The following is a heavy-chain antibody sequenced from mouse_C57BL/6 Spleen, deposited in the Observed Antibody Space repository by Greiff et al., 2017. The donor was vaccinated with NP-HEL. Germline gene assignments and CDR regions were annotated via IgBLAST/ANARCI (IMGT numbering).Heavy chain of an antibody. D-gene: IGHD2-3*01. CDR1: GYAFSSSW. CDR2: IYPGDGDT. CDR3: ARSDGYYWYFDV. Sequence: VQLQQSGPELVKPGASVKISCKASGYAFSSSWMNWVKQRPGKGLEWIGRIYPGDGDTNYNGKFKGKATLTADKSSSTAYMQLSSRTSEDSAVYFCARSDGYYWYFDVWGTGTTVTVSS. J-gene: IGHJ1*03. V-gene: IGHV1-82*01.